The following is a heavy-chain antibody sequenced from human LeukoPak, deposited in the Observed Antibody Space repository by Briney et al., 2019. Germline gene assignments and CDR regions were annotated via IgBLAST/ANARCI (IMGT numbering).Heavy chain of an antibody. V-gene: IGHV1-2*02. D-gene: IGHD3-22*01. CDR1: GYTFTGYY. J-gene: IGHJ4*02. CDR3: ARERRSYYYDSSGPNLFDY. CDR2: INPNSGGT. Sequence: ASVKVSCKASGYTFTGYYMHWVRQAPGQGLEWMGWINPNSGGTNYAQKLQGRVTMTTDTSTSTAYMELRSLRSDDTAVYYCARERRSYYYDSSGPNLFDYWGRGTLVTVSS.